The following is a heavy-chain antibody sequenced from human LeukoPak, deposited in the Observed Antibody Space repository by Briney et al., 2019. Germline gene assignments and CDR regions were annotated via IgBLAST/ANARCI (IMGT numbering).Heavy chain of an antibody. CDR2: ISGSGGST. V-gene: IGHV3-23*01. J-gene: IGHJ4*02. CDR1: GFTFSSYG. Sequence: LAGGSLRLSCAASGFTFSSYGMSWVRQAPGKGLEWVSAISGSGGSTYYADSVKGRFTISRDNSKNTLYLQMNSLRAEDTAVYYCAKQLGYCTSSSCYAFFDYWGQGTLVTVSS. CDR3: AKQLGYCTSSSCYAFFDY. D-gene: IGHD2-2*01.